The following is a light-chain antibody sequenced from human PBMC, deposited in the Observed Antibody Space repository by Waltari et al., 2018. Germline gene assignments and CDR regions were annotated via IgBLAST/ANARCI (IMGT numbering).Light chain of an antibody. CDR2: DVS. CDR3: SSYTTTRTRL. Sequence: QSALTQPASVSGSPGQSVTISCIGTSSDIGAYNYVAWYQHYPGKAPKLLIYDVSNRPSGVCSRFAGSKSGNTAYLTSSGRQADDESDYYCSSYTTTRTRLFGGGTKLTVL. V-gene: IGLV2-14*03. J-gene: IGLJ2*01. CDR1: SSDIGAYNY.